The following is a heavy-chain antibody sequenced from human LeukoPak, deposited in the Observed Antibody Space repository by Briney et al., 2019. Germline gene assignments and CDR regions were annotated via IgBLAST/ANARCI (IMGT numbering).Heavy chain of an antibody. CDR3: AKVPGQNTVIPDY. J-gene: IGHJ4*02. D-gene: IGHD4-11*01. CDR1: GFTFSSYA. Sequence: GGSLRLSCAASGFTFSSYAMSWVRQAPGKGLEWVSAISGSGGSTYYADSVKGRFTISRDNSKYTLYLQMNSLRAEDTAVYYCAKVPGQNTVIPDYWGQGTLVTVSS. V-gene: IGHV3-23*01. CDR2: ISGSGGST.